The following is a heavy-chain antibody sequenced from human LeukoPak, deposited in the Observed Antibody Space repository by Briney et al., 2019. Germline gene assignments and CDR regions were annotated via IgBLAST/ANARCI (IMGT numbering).Heavy chain of an antibody. V-gene: IGHV3-30*18. CDR3: AKDNSGDFWSGDAFDI. Sequence: GGSLRLSCAASGFTFSSYGMDWVRQAPGKGLEWVAVISYDGSNKYYADSVKGRFTISRDNSKNTLYLQMNSLRAEDTAVYYCAKDNSGDFWSGDAFDIWGQGTMVTVSS. CDR2: ISYDGSNK. CDR1: GFTFSSYG. J-gene: IGHJ3*02. D-gene: IGHD3-3*01.